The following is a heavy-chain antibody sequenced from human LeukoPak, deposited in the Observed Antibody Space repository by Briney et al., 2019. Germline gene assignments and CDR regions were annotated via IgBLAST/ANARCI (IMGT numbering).Heavy chain of an antibody. CDR3: ARGYCSSDTCYLIPDY. J-gene: IGHJ4*02. D-gene: IGHD2-2*01. CDR1: GFTFDDHG. Sequence: GGSLRLSCAASGFTFDDHGMIWVRQTPGKGLEWVSGINWNGGNTEYADSVKGRFTISRDNAKNSLYLQMDGLRAEDTALYYCARGYCSSDTCYLIPDYWGQGTLVSVSS. CDR2: INWNGGNT. V-gene: IGHV3-20*04.